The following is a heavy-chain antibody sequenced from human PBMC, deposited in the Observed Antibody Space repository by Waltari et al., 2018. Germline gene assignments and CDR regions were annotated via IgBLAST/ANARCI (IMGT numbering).Heavy chain of an antibody. Sequence: EVQLVESGGGLVQPGGSLRLSCSASGFTFSSYAMHWVRQAPGKGLEYVSAISSNGGSTYYADSVKGRFTISRDNSKNTLYLQMSSLRAEDTAVYYCVKGRGNLWFRESYYYYMDVWGKGTTVTVSS. D-gene: IGHD3-10*01. CDR2: ISSNGGST. CDR1: GFTFSSYA. J-gene: IGHJ6*03. CDR3: VKGRGNLWFRESYYYYMDV. V-gene: IGHV3-64D*06.